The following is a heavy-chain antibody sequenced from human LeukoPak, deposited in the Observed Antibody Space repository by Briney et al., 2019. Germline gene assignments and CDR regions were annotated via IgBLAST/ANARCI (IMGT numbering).Heavy chain of an antibody. CDR3: AREESESSGHWD. D-gene: IGHD3-22*01. CDR1: GFIFSNYW. CDR2: IKQAGSEK. J-gene: IGHJ4*02. Sequence: GGSLRLSCAASGFIFSNYWMSWVRQAPGKGLEWVANIKQAGSEKNYGDSVKGRFTISRDNAKNSLYLQMNSLRVEDTAVYYCAREESESSGHWDWGQGTLVTVSS. V-gene: IGHV3-7*01.